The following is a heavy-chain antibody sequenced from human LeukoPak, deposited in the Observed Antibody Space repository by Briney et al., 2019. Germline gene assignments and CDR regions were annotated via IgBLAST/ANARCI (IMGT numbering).Heavy chain of an antibody. Sequence: GGSLRLSCTASGFTFNNYWMSWVRQAPGKGLEWVANIKQDGSEKYYVDSVKGRFTISRDNAKNSLYLQMDSLRAEDTAVYYCAREGQLVLAGYYFDYWGQGTLVTVSS. V-gene: IGHV3-7*01. CDR3: AREGQLVLAGYYFDY. CDR1: GFTFNNYW. J-gene: IGHJ4*02. D-gene: IGHD6-6*01. CDR2: IKQDGSEK.